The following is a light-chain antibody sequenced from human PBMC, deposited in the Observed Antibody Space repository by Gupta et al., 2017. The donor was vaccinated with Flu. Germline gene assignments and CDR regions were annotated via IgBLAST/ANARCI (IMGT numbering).Light chain of an antibody. CDR1: RGYTTYV. CDR2: VNSDGTY. CDR3: QTWDMGTYVV. J-gene: IGLJ2*01. Sequence: QLVLTQSPSASASLGASVKLTCTLSRGYTTYVTAWHQQQPGKGPRYLMKVNSDGTYRKGDGIPDRFSGSSSGAEPYLSISSLQAEDEGDYYCQTWDMGTYVVFGGGTKLTVL. V-gene: IGLV4-69*01.